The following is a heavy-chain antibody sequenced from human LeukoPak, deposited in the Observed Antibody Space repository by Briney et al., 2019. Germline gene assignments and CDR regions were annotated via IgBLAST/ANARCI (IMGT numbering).Heavy chain of an antibody. Sequence: GGSLRLSCAASGFTFSGSAMHWVRQASGKGLEWVGRIRSKANSYATAYAASVKGRFTISRDDSKNTAYLQMNSLKTEDTAVYYCTSHLGYCSGGSCSGGFDYWGQGTLVTVSS. V-gene: IGHV3-73*01. CDR1: GFTFSGSA. J-gene: IGHJ4*02. CDR3: TSHLGYCSGGSCSGGFDY. D-gene: IGHD2-15*01. CDR2: IRSKANSYAT.